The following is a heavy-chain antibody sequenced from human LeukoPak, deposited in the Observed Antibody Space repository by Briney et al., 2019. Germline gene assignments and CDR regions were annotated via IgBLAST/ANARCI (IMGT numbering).Heavy chain of an antibody. D-gene: IGHD4-17*01. J-gene: IGHJ4*02. CDR3: AKDMRLYGDYVSNFDH. Sequence: GGSLRLSCEASGFTFSSYAMNWVRQAPGKGLEWVSGISGSGGSTNYADSVKGRFTVSRDNSKNTLYLQMNSLRAEDTAVYYRAKDMRLYGDYVSNFDHWGQGTLVTVSS. V-gene: IGHV3-23*01. CDR1: GFTFSSYA. CDR2: ISGSGGST.